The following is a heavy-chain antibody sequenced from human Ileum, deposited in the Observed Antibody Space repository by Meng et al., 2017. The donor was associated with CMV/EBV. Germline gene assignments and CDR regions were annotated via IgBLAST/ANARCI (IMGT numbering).Heavy chain of an antibody. CDR2: IWYDENQE. CDR3: VRDVAPGWFDP. CDR1: GFTFNSYG. J-gene: IGHJ5*02. Sequence: LSCVASGFTFNSYGMHWVRQAPGKGLEWVAFIWYDENQEEYTDSEKGRFTISRDNSKNTVDLQMNNLRVEDTAVYYCVRDVAPGWFDPWGQGILVTVSS. D-gene: IGHD3-10*01. V-gene: IGHV3-30*02.